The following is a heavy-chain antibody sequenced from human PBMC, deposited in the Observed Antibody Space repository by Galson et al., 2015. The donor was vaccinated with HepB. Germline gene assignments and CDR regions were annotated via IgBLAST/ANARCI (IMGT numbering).Heavy chain of an antibody. D-gene: IGHD6-13*01. Sequence: SLRLSCAASGFTFSTYSMNWVRQAPGKGLEWVSCISSSSTMYYADSVKGRFTISRDDAKNSLYVQMNSLRDEDTAVYYCARDLWCGSSQFDYWGQGTLVTVSS. CDR3: ARDLWCGSSQFDY. CDR2: ISSSSTM. V-gene: IGHV3-48*02. CDR1: GFTFSTYS. J-gene: IGHJ4*02.